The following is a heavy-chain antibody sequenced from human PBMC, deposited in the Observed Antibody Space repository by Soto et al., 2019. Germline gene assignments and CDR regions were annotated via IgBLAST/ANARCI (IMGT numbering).Heavy chain of an antibody. J-gene: IGHJ4*02. CDR3: VRGLPYSCGWYDFDS. V-gene: IGHV1-2*02. CDR1: GYIFTAYF. CDR2: INPNSGGT. Sequence: QVQLVQSGAEVKKPGASVKVSCKASGYIFTAYFMHWVRQTPGQGLEWMAWINPNSGGTNYAQKFQGRGTMTRDTSINTAYMEVSRLTSDDAAVYYCVRGLPYSCGWYDFDSWGQGTLLTVSS. D-gene: IGHD6-19*01.